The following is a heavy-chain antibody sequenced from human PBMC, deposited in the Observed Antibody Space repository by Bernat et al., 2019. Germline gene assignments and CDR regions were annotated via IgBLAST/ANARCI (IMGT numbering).Heavy chain of an antibody. V-gene: IGHV3-30*03. CDR1: GFTFSSYG. Sequence: QVQLVESGGGVVQPGRSLRLSCAASGFTFSSYGMHWVRQAPGKGLEWVAVISYDGSNKYYADSVKGRFTISRDNSKNTLYLQMNSLRAEDTAVYYCATDAWAGYFDLWGRGTLVTVSS. D-gene: IGHD7-27*01. CDR2: ISYDGSNK. J-gene: IGHJ2*01. CDR3: ATDAWAGYFDL.